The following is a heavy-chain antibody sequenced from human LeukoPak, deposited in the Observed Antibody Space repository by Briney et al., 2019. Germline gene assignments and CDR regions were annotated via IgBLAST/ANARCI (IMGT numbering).Heavy chain of an antibody. J-gene: IGHJ4*02. V-gene: IGHV4-4*02. Sequence: SETLSLTCTVSGDSINSLDLWSWVRQPPGKGLEWIGEMYLSGTTHSNPSVKSRVTISIDKSKNQFFLNLSSVTAADTAVYYCAGLVGRYSSGLYYYYFDYWGQGTLDTVSS. CDR2: MYLSGTT. CDR1: GDSINSLDL. D-gene: IGHD3-22*01. CDR3: AGLVGRYSSGLYYYYFDY.